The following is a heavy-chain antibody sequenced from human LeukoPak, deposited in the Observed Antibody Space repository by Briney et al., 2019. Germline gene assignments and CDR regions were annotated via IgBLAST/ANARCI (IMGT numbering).Heavy chain of an antibody. CDR3: AREGGSYGFDY. CDR1: GGSFSGYY. CDR2: INHSGST. J-gene: IGHJ4*02. Sequence: SETLSLTCAVYGGSFSGYYWSWIRQPPGKGLEWIGEINHSGSTNYNPSLKSRVTISVDTSKNQFSLKLSSVTAAGTAVYYCAREGGSYGFDYWGQGTLVTVSS. D-gene: IGHD1-26*01. V-gene: IGHV4-34*01.